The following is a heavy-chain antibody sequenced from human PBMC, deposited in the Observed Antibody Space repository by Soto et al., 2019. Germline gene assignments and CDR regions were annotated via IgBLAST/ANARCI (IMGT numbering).Heavy chain of an antibody. D-gene: IGHD1-26*01. Sequence: SETLSLTCTVSGGSIRSYYWSWIRQPPGKGLEWIGYIYYSGSTNYNPSLKSRVTISVDTSKNQFSLKLSSVTAADTTVYYCARDGPQRGSVFDNWGQGTVVSVSS. CDR3: ARDGPQRGSVFDN. CDR2: IYYSGST. CDR1: GGSIRSYY. J-gene: IGHJ5*02. V-gene: IGHV4-59*01.